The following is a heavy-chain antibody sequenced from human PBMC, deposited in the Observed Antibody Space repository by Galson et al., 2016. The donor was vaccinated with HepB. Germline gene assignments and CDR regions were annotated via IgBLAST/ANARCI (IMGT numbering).Heavy chain of an antibody. CDR2: IYYSGST. CDR3: ARAGGLLVDS. Sequence: TLSLTCTVSGGSISTGGFYWSWIRQHPGKGLEWIGYIYYSGSTYYNPSLKSRVTISVDTSKNQFSLKLSSVTAADTAVYYCARAGGLLVDSLGQGTLVTVSS. J-gene: IGHJ4*02. CDR1: GGSISTGGFY. V-gene: IGHV4-31*03. D-gene: IGHD5-18*01.